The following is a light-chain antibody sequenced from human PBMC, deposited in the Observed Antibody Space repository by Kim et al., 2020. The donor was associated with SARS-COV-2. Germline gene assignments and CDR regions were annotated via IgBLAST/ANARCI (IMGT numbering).Light chain of an antibody. Sequence: GQRVTISCSGSDSNIGYNYVSWYQQLPGTAPKLLIYDNNKRPSEIPDRFSGSKSGTSATLGITGLQTGDEADYYCGTWDSSLTAVVFGGGTQLTVL. V-gene: IGLV1-51*01. J-gene: IGLJ2*01. CDR2: DNN. CDR1: DSNIGYNY. CDR3: GTWDSSLTAVV.